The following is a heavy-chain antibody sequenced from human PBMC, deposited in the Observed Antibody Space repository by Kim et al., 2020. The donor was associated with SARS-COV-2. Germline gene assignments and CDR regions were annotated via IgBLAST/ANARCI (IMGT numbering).Heavy chain of an antibody. D-gene: IGHD2-21*01. Sequence: GGSLRLSCAASGFTFSSYAMSWVRQAPGKGLEWVSAISGSGGSTYYADSVKGRFTISRDNSKNTLYLQMNSLRAEDTAVYYCAKDLGRSCGGDCYNYWGQGTLVTVSS. CDR2: ISGSGGST. CDR1: GFTFSSYA. J-gene: IGHJ4*02. CDR3: AKDLGRSCGGDCYNY. V-gene: IGHV3-23*01.